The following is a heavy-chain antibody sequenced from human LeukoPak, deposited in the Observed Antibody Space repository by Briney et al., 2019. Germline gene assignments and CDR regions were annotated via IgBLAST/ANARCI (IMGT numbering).Heavy chain of an antibody. D-gene: IGHD5-18*01. CDR2: INPNSGGT. CDR3: ARDRTGYSYVFDP. CDR1: GGTFSSYA. V-gene: IGHV1-2*02. J-gene: IGHJ5*02. Sequence: ASVKVSCKASGGTFSSYAISWVRQAPGQGLEWMGWINPNSGGTNYAQKFQGRVTMTRDTSISTAYMELSRLRSDDTAVYYCARDRTGYSYVFDPWGQGTLVTVSS.